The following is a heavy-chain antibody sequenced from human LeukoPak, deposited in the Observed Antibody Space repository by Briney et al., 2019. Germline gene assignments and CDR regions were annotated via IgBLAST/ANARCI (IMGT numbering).Heavy chain of an antibody. CDR1: GFTFSSYA. Sequence: GGSLRLSCAASGFTFSSYAMSWVRQAPGKGLEWVSAISGSGGSTYYADSVKGRFTISRDNSKNTLYLQMNSLRAEDTAVYYCAKDLVVVPAAILSGPHYYYYGMDVWGQGTTVTVSS. J-gene: IGHJ6*02. CDR3: AKDLVVVPAAILSGPHYYYYGMDV. V-gene: IGHV3-23*01. D-gene: IGHD2-2*02. CDR2: ISGSGGST.